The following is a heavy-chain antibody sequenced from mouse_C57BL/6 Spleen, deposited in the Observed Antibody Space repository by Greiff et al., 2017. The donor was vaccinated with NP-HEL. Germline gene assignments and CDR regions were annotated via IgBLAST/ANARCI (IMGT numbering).Heavy chain of an antibody. V-gene: IGHV5-12*01. Sequence: EVKLMESGGGLVQPGGSLKLSCAASGFTFSDYYMYWVRQTPEKRLEWVAYISNGGGSTYYPDTVKGRFTISRDNAKNTLYLQMSRLKSEDTAMYYCARQGDGYWYFDVWGTGTTVTVSS. CDR2: ISNGGGST. CDR1: GFTFSDYY. D-gene: IGHD2-3*01. J-gene: IGHJ1*03. CDR3: ARQGDGYWYFDV.